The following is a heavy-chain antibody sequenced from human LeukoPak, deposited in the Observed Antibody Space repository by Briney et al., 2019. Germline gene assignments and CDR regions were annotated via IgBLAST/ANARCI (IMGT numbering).Heavy chain of an antibody. CDR1: GYTFTSNY. CDR3: ARDRGLTWFGDLNNCFDP. D-gene: IGHD3-10*01. Sequence: ASVKVSCKAFGYTFTSNYMHWVRQAPGQGPEWMGIINPSGGSTSYAQKFQGRVTMTRDMSTSTVYMELSSLRSEDTAVYYCARDRGLTWFGDLNNCFDPWGQGTLVTVSS. V-gene: IGHV1-46*01. J-gene: IGHJ5*02. CDR2: INPSGGST.